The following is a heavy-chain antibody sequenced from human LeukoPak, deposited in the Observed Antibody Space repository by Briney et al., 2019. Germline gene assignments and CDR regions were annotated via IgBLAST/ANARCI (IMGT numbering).Heavy chain of an antibody. Sequence: ASAKVSCYAAGYTFTSYDINWGRQATGQGLEWMGWMNPNSGNTGYAQKFQGRVTMTRNTSTSTAYMEMSSLRSEDTAVYYCARVRFEGFEYSSSDDAFDIWGQGTMVTVSS. D-gene: IGHD6-6*01. CDR1: GYTFTSYD. CDR2: MNPNSGNT. V-gene: IGHV1-8*01. J-gene: IGHJ3*02. CDR3: ARVRFEGFEYSSSDDAFDI.